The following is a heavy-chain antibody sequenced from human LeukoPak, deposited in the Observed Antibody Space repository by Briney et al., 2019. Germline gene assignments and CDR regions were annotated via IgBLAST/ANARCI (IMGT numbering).Heavy chain of an antibody. D-gene: IGHD1-26*01. CDR1: GFTFSSYW. Sequence: PGGSLRLSCAASGFTFSSYWMHWVRQAPGKGLVWVSRINSDGSSTSYADSVKGRFTISRDNAENTLYLQMNSLRAEDTAVYYCARGPSGSYATFDIWGQGTMVTVSS. CDR2: INSDGSST. V-gene: IGHV3-74*01. CDR3: ARGPSGSYATFDI. J-gene: IGHJ3*02.